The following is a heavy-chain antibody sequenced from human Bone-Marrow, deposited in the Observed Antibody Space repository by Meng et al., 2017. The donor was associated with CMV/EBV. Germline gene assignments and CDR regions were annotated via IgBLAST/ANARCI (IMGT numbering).Heavy chain of an antibody. J-gene: IGHJ6*02. D-gene: IGHD1-26*01. Sequence: SETLSLTCTVSGGSISSGGYYWSWIRQHPGKGLEWIGYIYYSGSTYYNPSLKSRVTISVDTSKNQFSLKLSSVTAADTAVYYCARDKANYYYGMDVWGQGNTVNVSS. CDR1: GGSISSGGYY. CDR2: IYYSGST. V-gene: IGHV4-31*03. CDR3: ARDKANYYYGMDV.